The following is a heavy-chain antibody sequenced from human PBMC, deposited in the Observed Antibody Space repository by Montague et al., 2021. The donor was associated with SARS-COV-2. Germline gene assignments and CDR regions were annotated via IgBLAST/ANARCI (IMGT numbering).Heavy chain of an antibody. CDR1: GFTFNLYP. J-gene: IGHJ3*02. CDR3: ARDIHPIGGVYVLDI. V-gene: IGHV3-30*04. CDR2: ISYDGTNT. D-gene: IGHD3-10*02. Sequence: SLRLSCAASGFTFNLYPIHWVRQAPGKGLEWVALISYDGTNTYYTDSVKGRFTISRDNSNNTLNLQMNSLRPEDTAVYYCARDIHPIGGVYVLDIWGQGTMVTVSS.